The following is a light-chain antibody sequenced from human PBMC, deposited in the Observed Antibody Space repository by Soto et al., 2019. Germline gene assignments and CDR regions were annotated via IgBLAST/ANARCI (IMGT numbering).Light chain of an antibody. Sequence: DIQMTQSPSTLSASAGDTVTITCRASQSISTWLAWYQQKPGKAPKLLIFDASSLKSGVSSRFSGSGSGTEFTLTISSLQPDDFATYYCQQYDSYSWTFGQGTKVDIK. CDR2: DAS. J-gene: IGKJ1*01. CDR3: QQYDSYSWT. V-gene: IGKV1-5*01. CDR1: QSISTW.